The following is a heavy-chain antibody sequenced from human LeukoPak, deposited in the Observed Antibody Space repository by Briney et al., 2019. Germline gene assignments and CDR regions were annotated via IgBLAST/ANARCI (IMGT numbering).Heavy chain of an antibody. V-gene: IGHV4-34*01. CDR1: GGSFSGYY. CDR3: GRLLSSYYYMDV. Sequence: PSETLSLTCAVYGGSFSGYYWSWIRQPPGKWLEWIGEINHGGSTNYNPSLKSRVTISVDTSKNQFSLKLSSVTAEDAAVYYCGRLLSSYYYMDVWGKGTTVTVSS. CDR2: INHGGST. J-gene: IGHJ6*03. D-gene: IGHD5/OR15-5a*01.